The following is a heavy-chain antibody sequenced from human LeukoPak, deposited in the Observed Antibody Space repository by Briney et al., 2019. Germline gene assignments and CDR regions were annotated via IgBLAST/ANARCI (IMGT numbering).Heavy chain of an antibody. CDR2: IYHSGST. J-gene: IGHJ6*03. CDR3: ARVGVGGPYYYMDV. Sequence: PSETLSLTCTVSGGSISSSSYYWDWIRQAPGKGLEWIGSIYHSGSTHYNPSLKSRVTISVDTSKNQFSLNLSSVTAADTAVYYCARVGVGGPYYYMDVWGKGTTVTVSS. D-gene: IGHD1-26*01. V-gene: IGHV4-39*01. CDR1: GGSISSSSYY.